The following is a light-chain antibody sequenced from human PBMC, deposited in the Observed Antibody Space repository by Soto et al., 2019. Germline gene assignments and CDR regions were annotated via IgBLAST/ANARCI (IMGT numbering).Light chain of an antibody. J-gene: IGKJ4*01. CDR2: AAS. Sequence: DIQMTQSPSSVSASIGDTVTITFRASQHISSYLNWFQQRPGKAPKLLVSAASTLQSGVPSRFSGDRSGTDFTLTISSLQPEDFATYFCQQSYSARLSFGGGTKLEIK. CDR3: QQSYSARLS. V-gene: IGKV1-39*01. CDR1: QHISSY.